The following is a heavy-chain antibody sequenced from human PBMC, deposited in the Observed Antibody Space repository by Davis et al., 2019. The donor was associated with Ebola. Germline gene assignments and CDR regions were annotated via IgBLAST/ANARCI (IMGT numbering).Heavy chain of an antibody. CDR3: ARSGLSFGVVKYHYGMDV. V-gene: IGHV3-23*01. J-gene: IGHJ6*04. Sequence: PGGSLRLSCTDSVITFSSYAMTWVRQAPGKGLEWVSAINGSGGSTYYADSVKGRFTISRDNSKKTLYLQMNSLRAEDTAVYYCARSGLSFGVVKYHYGMDVWGKGTTVTVSS. D-gene: IGHD3-3*01. CDR2: INGSGGST. CDR1: VITFSSYA.